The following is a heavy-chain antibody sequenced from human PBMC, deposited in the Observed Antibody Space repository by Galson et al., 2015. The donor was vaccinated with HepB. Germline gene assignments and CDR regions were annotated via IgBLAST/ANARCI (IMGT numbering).Heavy chain of an antibody. D-gene: IGHD3-22*01. CDR1: GFTFSSSG. J-gene: IGHJ4*02. Sequence: CAASGFTFSSSGMHWVRQAPGKGLEWVAVIWYDGSNKYYADSVKGRFTISRDNSKNTLYLQMNSLRAEDTAVYYCARGENYYDSSGYALHFDYWGQGTLVTVSS. CDR3: ARGENYYDSSGYALHFDY. V-gene: IGHV3-33*01. CDR2: IWYDGSNK.